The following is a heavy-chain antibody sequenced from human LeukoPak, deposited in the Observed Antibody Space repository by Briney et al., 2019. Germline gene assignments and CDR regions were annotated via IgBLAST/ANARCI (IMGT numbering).Heavy chain of an antibody. CDR3: ARLPYCSGGSCYFDY. CDR1: GGSFSGYY. D-gene: IGHD2-15*01. J-gene: IGHJ4*02. V-gene: IGHV4-34*01. Sequence: SETLSLTCAVYGGSFSGYYWSWIRQPPGKGLEWIGEINHSGSTNYNPSLKSRVTLSVDTSKHQFSLKLSSVTAADTAVYYCARLPYCSGGSCYFDYWGQGTLVTISS. CDR2: INHSGST.